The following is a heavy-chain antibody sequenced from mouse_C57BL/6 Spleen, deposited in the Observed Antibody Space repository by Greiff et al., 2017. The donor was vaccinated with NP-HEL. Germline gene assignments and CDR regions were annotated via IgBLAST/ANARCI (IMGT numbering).Heavy chain of an antibody. CDR2: IDPEDGDT. CDR3: TTRYYYGSNYAMDY. Sequence: VQLQQSGAELVRPGASVKLSCTASGFNIKDYYMHWVKQRPEQGLEWIGRIDPEDGDTEYAPKFQGKATMTADTSSNTAYLQLSSLTSEDTAVYYCTTRYYYGSNYAMDYWGQGTSVTVSS. V-gene: IGHV14-1*01. CDR1: GFNIKDYY. J-gene: IGHJ4*01. D-gene: IGHD1-1*01.